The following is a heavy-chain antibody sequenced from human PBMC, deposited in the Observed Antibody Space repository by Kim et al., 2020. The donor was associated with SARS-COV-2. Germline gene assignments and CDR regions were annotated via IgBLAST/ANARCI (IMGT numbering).Heavy chain of an antibody. V-gene: IGHV3-23*01. J-gene: IGHJ2*01. CDR1: GFTFSSYA. Sequence: GGSLRLSCAASGFTFSSYAMSWVRQAPGKGLEWVSAISGSGGSTYYADSVKGRFTISRDNSKNTLYLQMNSLRAEDTAVYYCAKGVNGYSTPYWYFDLWGRGTLVTVSS. CDR2: ISGSGGST. CDR3: AKGVNGYSTPYWYFDL. D-gene: IGHD5-18*01.